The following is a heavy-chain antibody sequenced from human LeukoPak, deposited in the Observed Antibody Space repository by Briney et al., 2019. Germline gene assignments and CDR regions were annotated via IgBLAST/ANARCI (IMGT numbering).Heavy chain of an antibody. D-gene: IGHD3-3*01. CDR3: APFYGFHPLSDS. J-gene: IGHJ4*02. V-gene: IGHV3-7*01. CDR1: GFTLSSYW. CDR2: IKQDGSEK. Sequence: GGSLRLSCAASGFTLSSYWMSWVRQAPGKGLEWVANIKQDGSEKYYVDSVNGRFTISRDNAKNSLYQKMNSLRAEDTAVYCCAPFYGFHPLSDSWGQGTLVTVSS.